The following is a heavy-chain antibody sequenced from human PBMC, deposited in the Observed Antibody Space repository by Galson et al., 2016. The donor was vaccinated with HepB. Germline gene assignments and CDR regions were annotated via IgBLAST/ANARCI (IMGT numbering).Heavy chain of an antibody. Sequence: ETLSLTCTVSGGPISSYYWSWIRQPPGKGLEWIGHISHTGGTNYNPSLKSRVTISMDTSKNQFSVMLSSVTAADTAVYYCARGRYYYNSRASNWFDTWGQGTLVTASS. V-gene: IGHV4-59*01. CDR2: ISHTGGT. D-gene: IGHD3-22*01. CDR3: ARGRYYYNSRASNWFDT. CDR1: GGPISSYY. J-gene: IGHJ5*02.